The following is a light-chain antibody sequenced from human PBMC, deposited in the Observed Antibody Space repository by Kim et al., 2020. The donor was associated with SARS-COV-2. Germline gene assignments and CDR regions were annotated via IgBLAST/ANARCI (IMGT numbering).Light chain of an antibody. CDR3: QQSYDSPLT. Sequence: SASGGDKVTSPCRASRPILTYLTWFHQRPNEAPRLLIYATSTLRSGVPLRFSGSGSRTDFTLTINSMQPEGFGFYCCQQSYDSPLTFGGGTKLEI. CDR2: ATS. CDR1: RPILTY. V-gene: IGKV1-39*01. J-gene: IGKJ4*01.